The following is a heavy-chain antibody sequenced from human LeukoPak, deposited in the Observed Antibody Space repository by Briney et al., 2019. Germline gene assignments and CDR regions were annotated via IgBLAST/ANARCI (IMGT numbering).Heavy chain of an antibody. V-gene: IGHV3-74*01. CDR2: INSDGSST. J-gene: IGHJ6*03. CDR1: GFTFSSYW. Sequence: GGSLRLSCAASGFTFSSYWMHWVRQAPGKGLVWVSRINSDGSSTSYADSVKGRFTISRDNAKNTLYLQMNSLRAEDTAVYYCAKARGSSSSASPYSYYYMDVWGKGTTVTVSS. CDR3: AKARGSSSSASPYSYYYMDV. D-gene: IGHD6-6*01.